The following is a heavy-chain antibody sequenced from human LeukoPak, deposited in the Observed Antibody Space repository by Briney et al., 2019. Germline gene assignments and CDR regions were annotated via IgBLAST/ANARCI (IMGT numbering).Heavy chain of an antibody. Sequence: GGSLRLSCAASGFTFSSYWMHWVRQAPGKGLEWVSRIGLDERSTNYADSVKGRFTISRDNAKTSLYLQMNSLRAEDTAVYYCARHLSGVTGYTYGRGIDYWGQGTLVTVSS. CDR3: ARHLSGVTGYTYGRGIDY. CDR1: GFTFSSYW. D-gene: IGHD5-18*01. CDR2: IGLDERST. J-gene: IGHJ4*02. V-gene: IGHV3-74*01.